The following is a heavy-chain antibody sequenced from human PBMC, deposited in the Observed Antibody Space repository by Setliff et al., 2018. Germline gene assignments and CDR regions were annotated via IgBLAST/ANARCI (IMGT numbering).Heavy chain of an antibody. Sequence: SETLSLTCTVSGGSISSSSYYWGWIRQPPGKGLEWSGSIYCSGSTYYNPSLKSRVTISVDTSKNQFSLKLSSVTAADTAVYYCARERMYYNFWSGYSDYWGQGALVTVS. D-gene: IGHD3-3*01. V-gene: IGHV4-39*07. J-gene: IGHJ4*02. CDR3: ARERMYYNFWSGYSDY. CDR1: GGSISSSSYY. CDR2: IYCSGST.